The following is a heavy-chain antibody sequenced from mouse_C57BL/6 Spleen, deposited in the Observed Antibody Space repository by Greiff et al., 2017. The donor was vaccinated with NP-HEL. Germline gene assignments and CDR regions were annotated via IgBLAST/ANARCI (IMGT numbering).Heavy chain of an antibody. CDR1: GYTFTSYW. CDR3: ARWVITTVVATPFAY. V-gene: IGHV1-53*01. J-gene: IGHJ3*01. CDR2: INPSNGGT. Sequence: QVQLQQPGTELVKPGASVKLSCKASGYTFTSYWMHWVKQRPGQGLEWIGNINPSNGGTNYNEKFKSKATLTVDKSSSTAYMQLSSLTSEDSAVYYCARWVITTVVATPFAYWGQGTLVTVSA. D-gene: IGHD1-1*01.